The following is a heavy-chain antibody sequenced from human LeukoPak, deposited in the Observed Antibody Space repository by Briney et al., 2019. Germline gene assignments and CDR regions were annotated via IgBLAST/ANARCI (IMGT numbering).Heavy chain of an antibody. CDR2: IYTSGST. CDR3: AYSSSSGYHGMDF. Sequence: SETLTLICTVSGGSISSNYWSWIRQPAGKGLEWIGLIYTSGSTNYNPSLKSRVIMSVDTSKNQFSLKLTSVTAADTAVYYCAYSSSSGYHGMDFWGQGTTVTVSS. J-gene: IGHJ6*02. CDR1: GGSISSNY. V-gene: IGHV4-4*07. D-gene: IGHD6-6*01.